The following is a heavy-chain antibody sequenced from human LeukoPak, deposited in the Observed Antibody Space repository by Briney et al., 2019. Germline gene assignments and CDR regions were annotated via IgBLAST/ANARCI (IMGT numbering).Heavy chain of an antibody. V-gene: IGHV4-38-2*01. CDR3: ARHRDSSGYYYFFDL. Sequence: PSETLSLTCAVSGYSISSGYYWGWIRQPPGKGLEWIGSVYHSGSTYYNPSLKSRVTISVDTSKNQFSLRLSSATAADTAVYYCARHRDSSGYYYFFDLWGRGTLVTVPS. J-gene: IGHJ2*01. CDR1: GYSISSGYY. D-gene: IGHD3-22*01. CDR2: VYHSGST.